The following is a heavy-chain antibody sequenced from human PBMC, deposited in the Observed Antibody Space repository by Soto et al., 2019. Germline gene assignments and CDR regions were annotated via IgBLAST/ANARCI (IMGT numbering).Heavy chain of an antibody. J-gene: IGHJ4*02. CDR3: AKALGELSPESFDY. CDR1: GCNSSEYA. V-gene: IGHV3-23*01. CDR2: IGGGGGAT. D-gene: IGHD3-16*02. Sequence: GGPKTVSCAASGCNSSEYAMSWVRKDPGKGLEWVSTIGGGGGATYYADSVKGRFTISRDNSKNTLHLQMNSLRAEDTAVYYCAKALGELSPESFDYWGQGILVTVSS.